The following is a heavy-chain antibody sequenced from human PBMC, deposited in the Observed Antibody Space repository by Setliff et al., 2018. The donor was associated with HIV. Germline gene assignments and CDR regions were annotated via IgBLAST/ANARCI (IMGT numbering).Heavy chain of an antibody. Sequence: GASVKVSCKAPGYIFSTYGISWVRQAPGQGLEWMGWISASNGNTHYAQKVQGRVTLTTDTSTNTAYMELRSLRSDDAAVYYCAKTTPQPHYYYYVDVWGKGTTVTVSS. D-gene: IGHD4-17*01. V-gene: IGHV1-18*01. CDR3: AKTTPQPHYYYYVDV. CDR1: GYIFSTYG. J-gene: IGHJ6*03. CDR2: ISASNGNT.